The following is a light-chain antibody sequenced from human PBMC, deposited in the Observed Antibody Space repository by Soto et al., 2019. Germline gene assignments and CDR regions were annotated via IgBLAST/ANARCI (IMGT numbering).Light chain of an antibody. Sequence: DIQMTQSPSTLSASVGDRVTITCRASQSIGNWLAWFQQKPGKAPKVLIYKASNLESGVPSTFSGSESGTEFTLTISSLQPDDAATYYCQQYYDYSWTFGQGTKVEIK. CDR2: KAS. V-gene: IGKV1-5*03. J-gene: IGKJ1*01. CDR3: QQYYDYSWT. CDR1: QSIGNW.